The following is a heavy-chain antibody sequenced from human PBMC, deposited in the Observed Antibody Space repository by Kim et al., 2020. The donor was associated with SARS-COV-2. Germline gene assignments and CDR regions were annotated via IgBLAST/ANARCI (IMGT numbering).Heavy chain of an antibody. CDR1: GYSFTSYW. CDR3: ARAGPRGSLYYYYGMDV. Sequence: GESLKISCKGSGYSFTSYWIGWVRQMPGKGLEWMGIIYPGDSDTRYSPSFQGQVTISADKSISTAYLQWSSLKASDTAMYYCARAGPRGSLYYYYGMDVWGQGTTVTVSS. D-gene: IGHD2-15*01. CDR2: IYPGDSDT. V-gene: IGHV5-51*01. J-gene: IGHJ6*02.